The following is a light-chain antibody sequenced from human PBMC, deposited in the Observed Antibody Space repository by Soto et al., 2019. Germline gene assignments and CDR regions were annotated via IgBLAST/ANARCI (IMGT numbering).Light chain of an antibody. J-gene: IGLJ3*02. Sequence: QSALTQPASVSGSHGQSITISCTGTSSDVGGYNYVSWYQQHPGKAPKLMIYEVSNRPSGVSNRFSGSKSGNTASLTISGLQAEDEADYYCSSYTSSRVFGGGTKLTVL. CDR1: SSDVGGYNY. CDR2: EVS. V-gene: IGLV2-14*01. CDR3: SSYTSSRV.